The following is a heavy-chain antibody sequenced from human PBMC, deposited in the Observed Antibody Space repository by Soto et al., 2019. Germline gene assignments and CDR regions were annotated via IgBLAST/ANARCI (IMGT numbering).Heavy chain of an antibody. CDR2: ISGSSSNI. J-gene: IGHJ3*02. CDR1: GFSFSNYA. Sequence: GGSLRLSCAASGFSFSNYAMDWVRQAPGKGLEWVSYISGSSSNIRYADSVKGRFTISRDNAKNSLYLQMNSLRAEDTAVYYCSGYYSYAFDIWGQGTMVTVS. D-gene: IGHD3-22*01. CDR3: SGYYSYAFDI. V-gene: IGHV3-48*04.